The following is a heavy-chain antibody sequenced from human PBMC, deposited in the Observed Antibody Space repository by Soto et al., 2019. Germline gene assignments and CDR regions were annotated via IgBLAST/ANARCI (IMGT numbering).Heavy chain of an antibody. CDR1: GFHFGSFA. D-gene: IGHD3-16*01. Sequence: VRLVESGGGLVQPGESLTVSCAASGFHFGSFAMNWVRQAPGKGLEWISHIDAARSTYSESEAGRFTVSRDNARNSLYLQMNALRDEDTAVYYCVRDLNWALDSWGQGTLVTVSS. J-gene: IGHJ4*02. V-gene: IGHV3-48*02. CDR2: IDAARST. CDR3: VRDLNWALDS.